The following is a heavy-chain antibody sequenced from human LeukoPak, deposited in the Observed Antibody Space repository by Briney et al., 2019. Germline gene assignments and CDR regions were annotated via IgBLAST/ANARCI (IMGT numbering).Heavy chain of an antibody. D-gene: IGHD3-10*01. V-gene: IGHV3-74*01. CDR3: ARDPGGFDYMDV. J-gene: IGHJ6*03. Sequence: PGGSLRLSCAASGFTFSSYWMHWVRQAPRKGLVWVSRINTDGSSTSYADSVKGRFTISRDNAKNTLYLQMNSLRAEDTAAYYCARDPGGFDYMDVWGKGTTVTVSS. CDR2: INTDGSST. CDR1: GFTFSSYW.